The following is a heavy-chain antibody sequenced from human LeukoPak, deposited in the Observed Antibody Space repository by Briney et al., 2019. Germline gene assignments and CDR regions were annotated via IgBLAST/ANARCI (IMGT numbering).Heavy chain of an antibody. CDR2: IYHSGST. CDR3: ARDYPVGSSSSGVPARSFDY. J-gene: IGHJ4*02. D-gene: IGHD6-6*01. V-gene: IGHV4-30-2*01. CDR1: GGSISSGGYY. Sequence: KPSQTLSLTCTVSGGSISSGGYYWSWIRQPPGKGLEWIGYIYHSGSTYYNPSLKSRVTISVDRSKNQFSLKLSSVTAADTAVYYCARDYPVGSSSSGVPARSFDYWGQGTLVTVSS.